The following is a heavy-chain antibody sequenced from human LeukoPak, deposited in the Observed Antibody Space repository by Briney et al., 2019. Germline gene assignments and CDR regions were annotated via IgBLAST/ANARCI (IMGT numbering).Heavy chain of an antibody. CDR1: GGSISSYY. CDR2: IYTSGST. J-gene: IGHJ3*02. CDR3: ARDRQWLVGAFDI. Sequence: SESLSLTCTVSGGSISSYYWGWIRQPAGKGLEWIGRIYTSGSTNYNPSLKNRVTMSVDTSKNQFSLKLSSVTAADTAVYYCARDRQWLVGAFDIWGQGTMVTVSS. D-gene: IGHD6-19*01. V-gene: IGHV4-4*07.